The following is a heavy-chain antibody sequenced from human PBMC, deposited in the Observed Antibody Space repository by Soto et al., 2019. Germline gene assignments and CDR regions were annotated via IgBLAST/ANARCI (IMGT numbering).Heavy chain of an antibody. CDR2: ISSTGDTI. J-gene: IGHJ3*02. Sequence: EVQLLESGGDLVQPGGSLRLSCAASGFTFSSYAMSWVRQAPGKGLEWVSGISSTGDTIYYADSVKGRFTISRDISKNTLYRKMSSLRAEDTAVYYCAKTGYYVSGTRAFDIWGQGTMVTVSS. V-gene: IGHV3-23*01. CDR1: GFTFSSYA. D-gene: IGHD3-10*01. CDR3: AKTGYYVSGTRAFDI.